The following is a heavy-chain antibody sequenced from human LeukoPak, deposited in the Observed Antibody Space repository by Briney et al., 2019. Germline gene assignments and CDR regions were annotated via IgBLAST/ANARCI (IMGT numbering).Heavy chain of an antibody. CDR1: GFNISSDY. V-gene: IGHV3-23*01. CDR3: AKDRRSSSWYDAFDI. J-gene: IGHJ3*02. D-gene: IGHD6-13*01. Sequence: GGSLRLSCAASGFNISSDYMDWVRQAPGKGLEWFSAISGSGGSTYYADSVKGRFTISRDNSKNTLYLQMNSLRAEDTAVYYCAKDRRSSSWYDAFDIWGQGTMVTVSS. CDR2: ISGSGGST.